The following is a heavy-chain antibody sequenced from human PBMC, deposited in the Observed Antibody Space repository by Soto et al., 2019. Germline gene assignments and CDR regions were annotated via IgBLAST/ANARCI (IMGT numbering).Heavy chain of an antibody. CDR3: AKAHPGDQLLWFGELLLSAFDI. D-gene: IGHD3-10*01. V-gene: IGHV3-30*18. CDR1: GFTFSSYG. J-gene: IGHJ3*02. CDR2: ISYDGSNK. Sequence: PGGSLRLSCAASGFTFSSYGMHWVRQAPGKGLEWVAVISYDGSNKYYADSVKGRFTISRDNSKNTLYLQMNSLRAEDTAVYYCAKAHPGDQLLWFGELLLSAFDIWGQGTMVT.